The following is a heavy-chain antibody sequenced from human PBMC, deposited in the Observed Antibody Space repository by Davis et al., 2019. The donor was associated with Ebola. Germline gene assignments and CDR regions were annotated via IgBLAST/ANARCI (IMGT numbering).Heavy chain of an antibody. D-gene: IGHD3-22*01. CDR3: ARGPNYYYDSSGNEYFHH. CDR2: INPSGGST. V-gene: IGHV1-46*03. Sequence: ASVKVSCKASGYTFTSYYMHWVRQAPGQGLEWMGLINPSGGSTNYAEKFQGRVTMTRDTSTSTVYMELSSLRSEDTAVYYCARGPNYYYDSSGNEYFHHWGQGTLVTVSS. J-gene: IGHJ1*01. CDR1: GYTFTSYY.